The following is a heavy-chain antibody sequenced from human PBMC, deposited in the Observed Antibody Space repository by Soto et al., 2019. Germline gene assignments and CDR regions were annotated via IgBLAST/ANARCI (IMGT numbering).Heavy chain of an antibody. Sequence: EVQLVESGGGLVKPGGSLRLSCAASGFTLSSYSMNWVRQAPGKGLEWVSSISSSSSYIYYADSVKGRFTISRDNAKRSLYLQMNSLRAEDTAVYYCARDQPGYSYGYGLGYWGQGTLVTVSS. D-gene: IGHD5-18*01. J-gene: IGHJ4*02. CDR2: ISSSSSYI. CDR1: GFTLSSYS. CDR3: ARDQPGYSYGYGLGY. V-gene: IGHV3-21*01.